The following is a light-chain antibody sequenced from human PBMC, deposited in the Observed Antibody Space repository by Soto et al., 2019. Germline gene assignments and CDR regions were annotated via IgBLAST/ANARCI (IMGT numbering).Light chain of an antibody. CDR1: QTISSW. V-gene: IGKV1-5*03. Sequence: IQMTRSPSTLSGSVGDRVTITCRASQTISSWLAWYQQKPGKAPKLLIYKASTLKSGVPSRFSGSGSGTEFTLTISSLQSEDYAVYYCHQYNNWPPWTFGQGTKVDIK. CDR2: KAS. CDR3: HQYNNWPPWT. J-gene: IGKJ1*01.